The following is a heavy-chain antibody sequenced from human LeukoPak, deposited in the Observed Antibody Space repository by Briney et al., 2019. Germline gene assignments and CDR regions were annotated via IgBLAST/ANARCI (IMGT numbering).Heavy chain of an antibody. CDR1: VFTFSNAW. V-gene: IGHV3-15*01. D-gene: IGHD6-19*01. CDR3: TTLRQWLAFDY. CDR2: IKSKTDGGTT. Sequence: GGSLRLSRAASVFTFSNAWMSWVRQAPGKGLEWVGRIKSKTDGGTTDYAAPVKGRFTISRDDSKNTLYLQMNSLKTEDTAVYYCTTLRQWLAFDYWGQGTLVTVSS. J-gene: IGHJ4*02.